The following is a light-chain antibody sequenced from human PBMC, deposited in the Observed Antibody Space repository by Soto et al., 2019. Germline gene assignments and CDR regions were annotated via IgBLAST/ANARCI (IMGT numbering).Light chain of an antibody. V-gene: IGKV3-11*01. CDR3: QQRANWPLT. Sequence: EIVLTQSPATMSLSPGERATLSCRASQTVGGYLAWYQQKGGRAPRLLIYNASNRATGIPARFSGSGSGTDFTLTISSLEPEDFAFYYCQQRANWPLTFGGGTKVDIK. J-gene: IGKJ4*01. CDR2: NAS. CDR1: QTVGGY.